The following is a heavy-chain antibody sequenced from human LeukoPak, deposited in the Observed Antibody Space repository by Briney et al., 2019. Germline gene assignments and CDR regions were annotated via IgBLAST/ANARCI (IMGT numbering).Heavy chain of an antibody. CDR1: GGTFSSYA. V-gene: IGHV1-69*06. D-gene: IGHD3-22*01. CDR2: IIPIFGTA. CDR3: ARGIRDSSGYYYVPDAFDI. Sequence: ASVKVSCKASGGTFSSYAISWVRQAPGQGLEWMGGIIPIFGTANYAQKFQGRVTITADKSTSTAYMELSSLRSEDTAVYYCARGIRDSSGYYYVPDAFDIWGQGTMVTVSS. J-gene: IGHJ3*02.